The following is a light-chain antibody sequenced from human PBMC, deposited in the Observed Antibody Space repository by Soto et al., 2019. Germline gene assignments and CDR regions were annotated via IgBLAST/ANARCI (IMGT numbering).Light chain of an antibody. Sequence: DIQMTQSPSFLSASVGDGLTISCRAGQSISTYLNWYQQKPEKAPELPIYAASSLQSGVPSRFSGGGSGTDFKLTISSRQPEDFGTYYCQQSYRSPWTFGEGTKVEVK. J-gene: IGKJ1*01. CDR3: QQSYRSPWT. V-gene: IGKV1-39*01. CDR2: AAS. CDR1: QSISTY.